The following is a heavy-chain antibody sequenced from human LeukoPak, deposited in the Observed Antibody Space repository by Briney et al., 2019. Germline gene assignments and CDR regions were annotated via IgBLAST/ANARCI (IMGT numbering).Heavy chain of an antibody. J-gene: IGHJ4*02. CDR1: GFTFSSYS. V-gene: IGHV3-21*01. Sequence: GGSLRLSCAASGFTFSSYSMNWVRQAPGKGLKWVSSISSSSSYIYYADSVKGRFTISRDNAKNSLYLQMNSLRAEDTAVYYCARSVAVAGIGYWGQGTLVTVSS. CDR2: ISSSSSYI. D-gene: IGHD6-19*01. CDR3: ARSVAVAGIGY.